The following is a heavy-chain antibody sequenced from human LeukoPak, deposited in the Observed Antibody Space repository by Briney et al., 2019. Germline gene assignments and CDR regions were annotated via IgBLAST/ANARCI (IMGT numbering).Heavy chain of an antibody. J-gene: IGHJ5*02. V-gene: IGHV3-23*01. CDR3: AKDLYTYAYWWFDP. CDR2: ISGSGGST. Sequence: PGGSLRLSCAASGFTFTSYAMSWVRQAPGKGLEWVSAISGSGGSTYYADSVKGRFTIYRDNSKNTLYLQMNSLRADDTAVYYCAKDLYTYAYWWFDPWGQGTLVTVSS. CDR1: GFTFTSYA. D-gene: IGHD5-18*01.